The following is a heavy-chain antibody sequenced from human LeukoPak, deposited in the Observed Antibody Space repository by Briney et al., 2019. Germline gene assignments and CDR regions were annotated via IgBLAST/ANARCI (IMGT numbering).Heavy chain of an antibody. J-gene: IGHJ3*02. V-gene: IGHV3-9*03. D-gene: IGHD5-12*01. CDR2: ISWSSGSI. CDR3: AKGAYDSWNRGAFDI. Sequence: PGGSLRLSCAASGFTFDDYAMHWVRQAPGKGLEWVSGISWSSGSIGYADSVKGRFTISRDNAKNSLYLQMNSLRAEDMALYYCAKGAYDSWNRGAFDIWGQGTMVTVSS. CDR1: GFTFDDYA.